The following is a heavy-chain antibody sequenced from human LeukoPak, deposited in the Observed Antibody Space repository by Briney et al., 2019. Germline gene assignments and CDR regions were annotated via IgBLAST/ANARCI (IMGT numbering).Heavy chain of an antibody. CDR1: GFTFSSYW. CDR2: INSDGSST. J-gene: IGHJ4*02. V-gene: IGHV3-74*01. D-gene: IGHD6-19*01. Sequence: GGSLRLSCAASGFTFSSYWMHCVRQVPGKGLVWVSRINSDGSSTSYADSVKGRFTISRDNAKNTLYLQMNSLRAEDTAVYYCGRSGGYSSGWTIFDYWGQGTLVTVSS. CDR3: GRSGGYSSGWTIFDY.